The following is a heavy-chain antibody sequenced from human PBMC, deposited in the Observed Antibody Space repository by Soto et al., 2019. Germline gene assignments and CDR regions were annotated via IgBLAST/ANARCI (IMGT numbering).Heavy chain of an antibody. CDR2: IFDTGNT. V-gene: IGHV4-30-2*01. J-gene: IGHJ2*01. CDR1: GGSLSSGGCS. Sequence: QLLLVESGSGLVRPSQALSLSCNVSGGSLSSGGCSWAWVRLPVGKGLEWIAYIFDTGNTYFSASLKSRRSMSVDTSRNQFSMQLASVTAADTAMYYCACLNGYKRYFEHWGRGTLVTVSS. D-gene: IGHD5-12*01. CDR3: ACLNGYKRYFEH.